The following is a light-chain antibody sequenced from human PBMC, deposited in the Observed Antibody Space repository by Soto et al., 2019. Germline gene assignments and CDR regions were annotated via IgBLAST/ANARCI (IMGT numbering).Light chain of an antibody. Sequence: QSVLTQPPSVSGAPGQRVTISCTWSGSNIGAGYDVHWYQQIPGTAPKLLIFDNNNRPSGVPDRFSGSKSATSASLAITGLQAEDEADYYCQSFDSSLNGWVFGGGTKLTVL. CDR3: QSFDSSLNGWV. CDR1: GSNIGAGYD. CDR2: DNN. V-gene: IGLV1-40*01. J-gene: IGLJ3*02.